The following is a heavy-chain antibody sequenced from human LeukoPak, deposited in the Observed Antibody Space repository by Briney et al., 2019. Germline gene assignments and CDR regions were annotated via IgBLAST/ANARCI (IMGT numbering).Heavy chain of an antibody. CDR2: ISGSGGST. CDR3: ARHYDILTGYSAYYYYYGMDV. Sequence: GGSLRLSCAASGFTFSSYAMSWVRQAPGKGLEWVSSISGSGGSTYYADSVKGRFIISRDNSKNTLYLQMNSLRAEDTAVYYCARHYDILTGYSAYYYYYGMDVWGQGTTVTVSS. D-gene: IGHD3-9*01. V-gene: IGHV3-23*01. CDR1: GFTFSSYA. J-gene: IGHJ6*02.